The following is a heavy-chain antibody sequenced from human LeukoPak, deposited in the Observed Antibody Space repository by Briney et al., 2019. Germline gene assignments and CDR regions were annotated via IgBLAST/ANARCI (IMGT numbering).Heavy chain of an antibody. Sequence: GGSLRLSCAASGFTFSSYAMSWVRQAPGKGLEWVSAISGGGSTYYADSVKGRFTISRDNSKNTLYLQMNSLRAEDTAVYYCAKSPRRVLWFGEWDYWGQGTLVTVSS. V-gene: IGHV3-23*01. J-gene: IGHJ4*02. CDR2: ISGGGST. CDR3: AKSPRRVLWFGEWDY. D-gene: IGHD3-10*01. CDR1: GFTFSSYA.